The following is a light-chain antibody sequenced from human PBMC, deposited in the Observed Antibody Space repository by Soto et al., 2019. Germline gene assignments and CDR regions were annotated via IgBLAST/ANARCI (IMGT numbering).Light chain of an antibody. Sequence: QSVLTQPASVSGSPGQSTTISCTGTSSDVGSYNLVSWYQQHPGKAPKLMIYEVSKRPSGVSNRFSGSKSGNTASLTISGLQAEDEADYYCCSYAGSLRVFGTGTKVTVL. J-gene: IGLJ1*01. CDR1: SSDVGSYNL. CDR2: EVS. CDR3: CSYAGSLRV. V-gene: IGLV2-23*02.